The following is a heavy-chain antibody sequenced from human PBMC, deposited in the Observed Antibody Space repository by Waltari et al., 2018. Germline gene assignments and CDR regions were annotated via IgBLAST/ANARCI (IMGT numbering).Heavy chain of an antibody. CDR2: IIPIFGTA. Sequence: QVQLVQSGAEVKKPGSSVKVSCKASGGTFSSYAISWVRQAPGQGLEWMGRIIPIFGTANYEQKFQGRVTITADKSTSTAYMELSSLRSEDTAVYYCARVLFPVSIPAAGDYWGQGTLVTVSS. V-gene: IGHV1-69*08. J-gene: IGHJ4*02. CDR1: GGTFSSYA. CDR3: ARVLFPVSIPAAGDY. D-gene: IGHD6-13*01.